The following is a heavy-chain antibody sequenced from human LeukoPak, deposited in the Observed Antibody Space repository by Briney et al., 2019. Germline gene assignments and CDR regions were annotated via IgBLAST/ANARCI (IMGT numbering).Heavy chain of an antibody. Sequence: PGRSLRLSCAASGFTFSSFGMHWVRQAPGKGLEWVAFIRYDGSNKYYADSVKGRFTISRDNSKNTLYLQMNSLRAEDTAVYYCAKDRGNYYDSSVSLGYWGQGTLVTVSS. V-gene: IGHV3-30*02. D-gene: IGHD3-22*01. CDR3: AKDRGNYYDSSVSLGY. CDR1: GFTFSSFG. CDR2: IRYDGSNK. J-gene: IGHJ4*02.